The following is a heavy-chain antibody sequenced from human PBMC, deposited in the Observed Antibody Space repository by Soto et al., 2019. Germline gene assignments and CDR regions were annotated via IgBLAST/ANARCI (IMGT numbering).Heavy chain of an antibody. CDR3: ARNLKRGYSYGPFDY. Sequence: SETLSLTCTVSGGSISSYYWSWIRQPPGKGLEWIGYIYYSGSTNYNPSLKSRVTISVDTSKNQFSLKLSSVTAADTAVYYCARNLKRGYSYGPFDYWGQGTLVTVPQ. D-gene: IGHD5-18*01. J-gene: IGHJ4*02. CDR2: IYYSGST. CDR1: GGSISSYY. V-gene: IGHV4-59*01.